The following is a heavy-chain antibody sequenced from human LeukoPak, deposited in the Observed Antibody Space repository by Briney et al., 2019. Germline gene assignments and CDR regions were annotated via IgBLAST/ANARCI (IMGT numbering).Heavy chain of an antibody. CDR1: GYSITSYW. V-gene: IGHV5-10-1*01. D-gene: IGHD3-9*01. J-gene: IGHJ6*04. Sequence: VESLRLSCKGSGYSITSYWISWVRQITGKGLECMGRIDPRDSYNHYSPSLQGHVTISADKSISTAYLQWSSLKASDTVLYYRQRPAYDILTGYPNGMDVWGKGTTVTVSS. CDR2: IDPRDSYN. CDR3: QRPAYDILTGYPNGMDV.